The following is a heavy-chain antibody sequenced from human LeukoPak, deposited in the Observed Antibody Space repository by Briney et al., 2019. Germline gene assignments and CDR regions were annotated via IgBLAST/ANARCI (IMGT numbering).Heavy chain of an antibody. D-gene: IGHD2-21*02. Sequence: SETLSLTCTVSGGSISSYYWSWIRQPPGKGLGWIGFIFYGGSTNYNPSLKSRVTISVDTSKNQFSLKLSSVTAADTAVYYCARGGAYCGGDCYWRWFDPWGQGTLVTVSS. CDR2: IFYGGST. CDR1: GGSISSYY. J-gene: IGHJ5*02. V-gene: IGHV4-59*01. CDR3: ARGGAYCGGDCYWRWFDP.